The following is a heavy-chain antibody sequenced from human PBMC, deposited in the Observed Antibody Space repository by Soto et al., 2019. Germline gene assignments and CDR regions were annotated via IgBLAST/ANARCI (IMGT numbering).Heavy chain of an antibody. V-gene: IGHV3-30-3*01. J-gene: IGHJ4*02. CDR3: AREGGYGDYFHYFDY. CDR2: ISDDGRNK. Sequence: QVQLVESGGGVVQPGRSLRLSCAASGLTFSRYAMHWVLQAPGKGLEWVAVISDDGRNKYYADSVKGRFTIFRDNSKNTLYLQMNSLRTEDTALYYCAREGGYGDYFHYFDYWGQGTLVTVSS. CDR1: GLTFSRYA. D-gene: IGHD4-17*01.